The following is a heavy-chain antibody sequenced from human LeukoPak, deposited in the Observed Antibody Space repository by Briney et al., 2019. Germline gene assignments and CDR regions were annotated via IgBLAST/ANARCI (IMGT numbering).Heavy chain of an antibody. CDR2: INSDGTST. J-gene: IGHJ4*02. CDR3: ARGASGYSYG. CDR1: GFTFSSYA. D-gene: IGHD5-18*01. Sequence: GGSLRLSCAASGFTFSSYAMSWVRQPPGKGLVWVSRINSDGTSTSYADSVKGRFTISRDNAENTLYLQMNSLRAEDTAVYYCARGASGYSYGWGQGTLVTVSS. V-gene: IGHV3-74*01.